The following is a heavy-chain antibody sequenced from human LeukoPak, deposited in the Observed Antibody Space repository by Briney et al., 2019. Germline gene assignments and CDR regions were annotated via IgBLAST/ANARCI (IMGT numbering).Heavy chain of an antibody. CDR3: VRGQITMTV. V-gene: IGHV3-53*01. CDR1: GFTVSNNY. D-gene: IGHD3-22*01. J-gene: IGHJ4*02. Sequence: GGPLRLSCAASGFTVSNNYMSWVRQAPGKGLEWVSVIYSGGSTYYADSVKGRFTISRDNSKDTLYLQMNNLRAEDTAVYYCVRGQITMTVWGQGTLVTVSS. CDR2: IYSGGST.